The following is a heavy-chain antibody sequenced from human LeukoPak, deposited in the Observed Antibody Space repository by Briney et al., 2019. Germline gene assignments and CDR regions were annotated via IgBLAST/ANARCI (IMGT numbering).Heavy chain of an antibody. CDR3: ARRPGYCSGGSCYDPGFDY. V-gene: IGHV5-51*01. CDR2: IYPGDTDT. CDR1: GYSFTSYW. J-gene: IGHJ4*02. Sequence: GESLKISCKGSGYSFTSYWIGWVRQMPGKGLEWMGIIYPGDTDTRYSPSFQGQVTISADKSISTAYLQWSSLKASDTAMYYCARRPGYCSGGSCYDPGFDYWGQGTLVTVS. D-gene: IGHD2-15*01.